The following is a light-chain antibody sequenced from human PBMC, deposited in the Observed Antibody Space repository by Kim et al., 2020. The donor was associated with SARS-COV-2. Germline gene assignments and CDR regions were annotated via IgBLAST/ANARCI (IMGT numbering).Light chain of an antibody. CDR3: QQYDNLPPLT. Sequence: ATVGDRVTSNCQASKDISNYLNWYQQKQGKAPKLLIYDAANLETGVPSRFSGSGSGTDFTFTISSMQPEDIATYYCQQYDNLPPLTFGGGTKVEI. V-gene: IGKV1-33*01. J-gene: IGKJ4*01. CDR2: DAA. CDR1: KDISNY.